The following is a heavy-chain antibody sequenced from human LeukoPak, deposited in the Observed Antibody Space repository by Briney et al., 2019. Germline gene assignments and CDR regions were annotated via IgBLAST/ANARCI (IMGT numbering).Heavy chain of an antibody. V-gene: IGHV3-23*01. J-gene: IGHJ3*02. CDR2: ISGGGAYT. CDR1: GFTLSNYA. D-gene: IGHD6-19*01. CDR3: ALRNIAVTRWAFDI. Sequence: GGSLRLSCAASGFTLSNYAMSWVRQAPGKGLEWVSTISGGGAYTFYADSVKGRFTISRDNSKNTLYLQMSSLRAEDTAVYYCALRNIAVTRWAFDIWGYGTMVTVSS.